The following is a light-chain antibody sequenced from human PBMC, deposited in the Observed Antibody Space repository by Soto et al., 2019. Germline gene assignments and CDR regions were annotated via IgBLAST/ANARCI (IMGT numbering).Light chain of an antibody. CDR2: GAS. J-gene: IGKJ2*01. V-gene: IGKV3-15*01. CDR3: QQYNNWPYT. CDR1: QSVSSN. Sequence: EIVMTQSPATLSVSPGERATLSCRASQSVSSNLAWYQQKPGQAPRLLIYGASTRATGIPARFSGSVSGTELTLTISSLQPQDFVLYYCQQYNNWPYTFGQGTKLEIK.